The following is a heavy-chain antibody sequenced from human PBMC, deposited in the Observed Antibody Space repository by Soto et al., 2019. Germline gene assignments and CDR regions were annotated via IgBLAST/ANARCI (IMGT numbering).Heavy chain of an antibody. J-gene: IGHJ4*02. V-gene: IGHV4-4*02. Sequence: QVQLQESGPGLVKPSRTLSLTCVVSAGSISSSNWWSWVRQPPGKGLEWIGEIYHSGNTHYNPSLKSRVSISVDKSNNQFSLKLSSVTAADTAVYYCARSRTGDDFDYWGQGTLVAVSS. CDR1: AGSISSSNW. CDR3: ARSRTGDDFDY. CDR2: IYHSGNT. D-gene: IGHD7-27*01.